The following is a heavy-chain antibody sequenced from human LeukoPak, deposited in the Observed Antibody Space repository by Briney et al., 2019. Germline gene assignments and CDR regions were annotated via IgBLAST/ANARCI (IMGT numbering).Heavy chain of an antibody. V-gene: IGHV3-66*01. CDR2: FYSGGST. Sequence: GGSLRLSCAASGFTVSDNYMSWVRQAPGKGLEWVSVFYSGGSTRYADSVKGRFTISRDNSKNTLYLQLNSLRAEDTAVYFCASSSWSSEFFHFWGPGTLVTGSS. CDR1: GFTVSDNY. CDR3: ASSSWSSEFFHF. D-gene: IGHD6-13*01. J-gene: IGHJ1*01.